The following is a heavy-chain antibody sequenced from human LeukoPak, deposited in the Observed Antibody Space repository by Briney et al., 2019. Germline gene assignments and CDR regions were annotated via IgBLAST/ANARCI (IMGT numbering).Heavy chain of an antibody. Sequence: SETLSLTCTVSGGSLSSYYWSWIRQPPGKGLEWIGYIYYSGSTNYNPSLKSRVTISVDTSKNQFSLKLSSVTAADTAVYYCARGEYSSSWYPGYYYYGMDVWGQGITVTVSS. CDR2: IYYSGST. CDR3: ARGEYSSSWYPGYYYYGMDV. D-gene: IGHD6-13*01. V-gene: IGHV4-59*01. CDR1: GGSLSSYY. J-gene: IGHJ6*02.